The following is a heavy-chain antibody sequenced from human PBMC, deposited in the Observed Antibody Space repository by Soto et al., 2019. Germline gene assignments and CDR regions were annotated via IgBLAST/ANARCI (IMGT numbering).Heavy chain of an antibody. CDR2: IIPIFGTA. J-gene: IGHJ6*02. V-gene: IGHV1-69*06. CDR1: GGTFSSYA. Sequence: QVQLVQSGAEVKKPGSSVKVSCKASGGTFSSYAISWVRQAPGQGLEWMGGIIPIFGTANYAQKFQGRVTITADKSTSTAYMELSSLRSEDTAVYYCASSRSCGYCTNGXXXXXXXAAGTDYYGMDVWGQGTTVTVSS. CDR3: ASSRSCGYCTNGXXXXXXXAAGTDYYGMDV. D-gene: IGHD2-8*01.